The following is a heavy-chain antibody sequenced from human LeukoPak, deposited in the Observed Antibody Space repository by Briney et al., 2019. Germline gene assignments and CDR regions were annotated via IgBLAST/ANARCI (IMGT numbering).Heavy chain of an antibody. J-gene: IGHJ3*02. CDR3: ARAQYYYGSAISSSFDI. V-gene: IGHV1-8*01. CDR2: MNPNNGNT. CDR1: GYTFAIYD. Sequence: ASGKVACKASGYTFAIYDINWVRQAAGQGLEWLGWMNPNNGNTGYAQKFQGRVTITRDTSVSTAYMELSRLRSDDTAVYFSARAQYYYGSAISSSFDIWGQGTKVTVSS. D-gene: IGHD3-10*01.